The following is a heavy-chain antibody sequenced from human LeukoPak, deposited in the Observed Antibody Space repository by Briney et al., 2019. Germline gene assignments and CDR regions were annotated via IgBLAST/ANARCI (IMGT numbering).Heavy chain of an antibody. Sequence: GGSLRLSCAASGFTVSSNYMSWVRQAPGKGLEWVSVIYSGGSAYYADSVKGRFTISRDNSKNTLYLQMNSLRAEDTAVYYCARDRVAGSVDYWGQGTLVTVSS. CDR3: ARDRVAGSVDY. CDR1: GFTVSSNY. V-gene: IGHV3-53*01. CDR2: IYSGGSA. J-gene: IGHJ4*02. D-gene: IGHD6-19*01.